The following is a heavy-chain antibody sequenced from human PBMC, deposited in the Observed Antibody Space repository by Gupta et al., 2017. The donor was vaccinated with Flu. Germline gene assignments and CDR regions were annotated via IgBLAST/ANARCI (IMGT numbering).Heavy chain of an antibody. V-gene: IGHV3-21*01. J-gene: IGHJ4*02. CDR3: ARHWELLKNFDY. CDR1: GFTFSTYN. Sequence: EVQLVESGGGLVKPGGSLRLSCAASGFTFSTYNMNWVRQAPGKGLEWVSSISSSSSYISYADSVKGRFTISRDNAKNSLYLQMNSLRAEDTAMYYCARHWELLKNFDYWGQGALVIVSS. CDR2: ISSSSSYI. D-gene: IGHD1-26*01.